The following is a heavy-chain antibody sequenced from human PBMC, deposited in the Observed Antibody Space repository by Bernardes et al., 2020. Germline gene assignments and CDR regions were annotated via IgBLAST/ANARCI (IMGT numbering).Heavy chain of an antibody. D-gene: IGHD1-1*01. J-gene: IGHJ6*02. Sequence: SETLSLTCTVSGGSISSYYWSWIRQPPGKGLEWIGYIYYSGSTNYNPSLKSRVTISVDTSKNQFSLKLSSVTAADTAVYYCARRELERRGTNYYGMDVWGQGTTVTVSS. CDR1: GGSISSYY. V-gene: IGHV4-59*01. CDR3: ARRELERRGTNYYGMDV. CDR2: IYYSGST.